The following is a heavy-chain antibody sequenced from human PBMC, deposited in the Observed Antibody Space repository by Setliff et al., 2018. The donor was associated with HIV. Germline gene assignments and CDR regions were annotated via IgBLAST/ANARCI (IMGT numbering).Heavy chain of an antibody. J-gene: IGHJ6*03. V-gene: IGHV4-34*01. CDR3: ARGGGGSWFDKPTYYYMDV. Sequence: LSLTCAVYGGSFNGYYWNWIRQSPGKGLEWIGEINHSGSISYNPTLMSRLTISIDTSKNQFSLKLTSVTAADTALYFCARGGGGSWFDKPTYYYMDVCGKGTTVTVS. CDR1: GGSFNGYY. CDR2: INHSGSI. D-gene: IGHD3-10*01.